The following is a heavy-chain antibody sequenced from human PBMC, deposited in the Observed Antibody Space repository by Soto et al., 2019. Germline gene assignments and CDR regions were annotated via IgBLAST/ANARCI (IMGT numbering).Heavy chain of an antibody. CDR1: GGSISSGGYY. J-gene: IGHJ5*02. V-gene: IGHV4-31*03. D-gene: IGHD3-10*01. CDR2: IYYSGST. Sequence: SETLSLTCTVSGGSISSGGYYWSWIRQHPGKGLEWIGYIYYSGSTYYNPSLKSRVTISVDTSKNQFSLKLSSVTAADTAVYYCAGGIRERITMVRGVITGFWFDPWGQGTLVTVSS. CDR3: AGGIRERITMVRGVITGFWFDP.